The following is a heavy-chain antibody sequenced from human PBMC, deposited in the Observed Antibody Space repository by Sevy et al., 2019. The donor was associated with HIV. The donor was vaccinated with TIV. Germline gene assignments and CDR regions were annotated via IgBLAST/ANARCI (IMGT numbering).Heavy chain of an antibody. CDR2: IKQDGSGK. CDR3: ATDLFSSSSADVFDI. J-gene: IGHJ3*02. D-gene: IGHD6-6*01. CDR1: GFTFSTYW. V-gene: IGHV3-7*01. Sequence: GGFLRLSCAASGFTFSTYWMNWVRQAPGKGLEWVANIKQDGSGKNYVDSVKGRFTISRDNARNSLFLDLNSLKVEDTAVHSCATDLFSSSSADVFDIWGQGTMVTVSS.